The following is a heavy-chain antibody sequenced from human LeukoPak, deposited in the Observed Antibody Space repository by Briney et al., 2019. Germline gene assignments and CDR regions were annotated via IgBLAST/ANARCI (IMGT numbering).Heavy chain of an antibody. J-gene: IGHJ4*02. Sequence: GGSLRLSCAASGFTFSSYAMSWVRQAPGKGLEWVSAISGSGGSTYYADPAKGRFTISRDNSKNTLYPQMNSLRAEGTAVYYCAKGSSGFHFDYWGQGTLVTVSS. CDR2: ISGSGGST. V-gene: IGHV3-23*01. CDR1: GFTFSSYA. D-gene: IGHD3-22*01. CDR3: AKGSSGFHFDY.